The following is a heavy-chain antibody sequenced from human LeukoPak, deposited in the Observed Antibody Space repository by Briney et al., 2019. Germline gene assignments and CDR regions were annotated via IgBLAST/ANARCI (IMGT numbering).Heavy chain of an antibody. CDR1: GYTFTSYG. J-gene: IGHJ4*02. CDR2: ISAYNGNT. D-gene: IGHD2-15*01. Sequence: ASVKVSCKASGYTFTSYGISWVRQAPGQGLEWMGWISAYNGNTNYAQKLQGRVTMTTDTSTSTAYMELRSLRSDDTAVYYCAKWGCSGGSCYPFDYWGQGTLVTVSS. V-gene: IGHV1-18*01. CDR3: AKWGCSGGSCYPFDY.